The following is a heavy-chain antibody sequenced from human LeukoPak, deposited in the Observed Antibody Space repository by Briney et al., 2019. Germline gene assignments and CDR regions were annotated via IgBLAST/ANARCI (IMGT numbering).Heavy chain of an antibody. CDR3: AKVRGGYDNADFDY. J-gene: IGHJ4*02. V-gene: IGHV3-30*02. D-gene: IGHD5-12*01. Sequence: PGGSLRLSCAASGFTFSSYAMTWVRQAPGKGLEWVAFIRYDGSNKYYADSVKGRFTISRDNSKNTLYLQMNSLRAEDTAVYYCAKVRGGYDNADFDYWGQGTLVTVSS. CDR1: GFTFSSYA. CDR2: IRYDGSNK.